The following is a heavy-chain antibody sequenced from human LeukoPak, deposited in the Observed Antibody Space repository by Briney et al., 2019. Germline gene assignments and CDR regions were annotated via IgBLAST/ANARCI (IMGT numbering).Heavy chain of an antibody. J-gene: IGHJ2*01. CDR3: ARDQTAMRSFDL. CDR1: GGSISSYY. CDR2: IYYSGST. Sequence: PSETLSLTCTVSGGSISSYYWSWIRQPPGKGLEWIGYIYYSGSTNYSPSLKSRVTISVDTSKNQFSLKLSSVTAADTAVYYCARDQTAMRSFDLWGRGTMVTVSS. V-gene: IGHV4-59*01. D-gene: IGHD5-18*01.